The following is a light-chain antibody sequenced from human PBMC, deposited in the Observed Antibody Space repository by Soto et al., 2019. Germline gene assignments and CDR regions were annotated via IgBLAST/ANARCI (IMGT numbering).Light chain of an antibody. Sequence: QSALTRPHSVYGAAGQSVTISCAGTSSNHGAYDYDSWYQQHPGKAPKLLIYHVSKRPSGVPDRFSGAKPGNTASLTIAGLQAEDEADYYCCTDAGSYKVFGNGTKVTVL. V-gene: IGLV2-11*01. CDR2: HVS. J-gene: IGLJ1*01. CDR1: SSNHGAYDY. CDR3: CTDAGSYKV.